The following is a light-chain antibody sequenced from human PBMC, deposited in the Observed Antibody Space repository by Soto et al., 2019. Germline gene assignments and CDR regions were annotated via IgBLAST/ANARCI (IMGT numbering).Light chain of an antibody. J-gene: IGKJ1*01. CDR3: EHPGTAPRN. V-gene: IGKV3-20*01. Sequence: EIGLMSYHGTRAVSGGGVDLGGCRIIQSVSSSYLAWYQQKPGQAPRLLIYGASSRATGIPDRFIVSGSETALAITLRSLEPDESEVYYCEHPGTAPRNFGQGTKVDIK. CDR2: GAS. CDR1: QSVSSSY.